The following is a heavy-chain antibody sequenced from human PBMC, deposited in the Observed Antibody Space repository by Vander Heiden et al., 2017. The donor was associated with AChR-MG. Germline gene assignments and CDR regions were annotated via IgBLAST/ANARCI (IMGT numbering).Heavy chain of an antibody. V-gene: IGHV3-15*01. D-gene: IGHD2-21*02. CDR2: IKSKTDGGTT. CDR1: GFTFSNVL. CDR3: TADRIIVVVTAIIEFDY. Sequence: EVQLLESGGCLVKPGGSLRFSCSASGFTFSNVLLSWVGQATGKGLEWVGRIKSKTDGGTTDYAAPVKGRFTISRDDSKNTLYLQMNSLKTEDTAVYYCTADRIIVVVTAIIEFDYWGQGTLVTVSA. J-gene: IGHJ4*02.